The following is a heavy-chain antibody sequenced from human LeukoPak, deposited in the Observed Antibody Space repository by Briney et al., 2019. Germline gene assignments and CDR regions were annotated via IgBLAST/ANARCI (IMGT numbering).Heavy chain of an antibody. CDR3: ARVKADRGYYYGMDV. D-gene: IGHD3-10*01. J-gene: IGHJ6*04. CDR1: GYTFTSYA. CDR2: INAGNGNT. Sequence: ASVTVSCKASGYTFTSYAMHWVRQAPGQRLEWMGWINAGNGNTKYSQKFQGRVTIARDTSASTAYMELSSLRSEDTAVYYCARVKADRGYYYGMDVWGKGTTVTVSS. V-gene: IGHV1-3*01.